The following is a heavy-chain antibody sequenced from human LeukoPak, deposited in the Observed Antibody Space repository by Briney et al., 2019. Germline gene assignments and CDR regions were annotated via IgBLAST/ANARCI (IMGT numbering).Heavy chain of an antibody. Sequence: SETLSLTCTVSGGSISSSLYHWGWIRQSPGKNLEWLGSIYYTGTTHYNPSLKSRVTMSVDTSKNQFSLKLSSVTAADTAVYYCARDRYYYDSSGYSQLDYWGQGTLVTVSS. V-gene: IGHV4-39*07. CDR2: IYYTGTT. D-gene: IGHD3-22*01. CDR1: GGSISSSLYH. CDR3: ARDRYYYDSSGYSQLDY. J-gene: IGHJ4*02.